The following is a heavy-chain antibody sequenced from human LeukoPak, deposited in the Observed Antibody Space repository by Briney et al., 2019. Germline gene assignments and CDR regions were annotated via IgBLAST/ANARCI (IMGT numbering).Heavy chain of an antibody. CDR3: ARVAGYYYGSGRNYMDV. CDR2: IIPIFGTA. CDR1: GGTFSSYA. J-gene: IGHJ6*03. V-gene: IGHV1-69*05. D-gene: IGHD3-10*01. Sequence: SVKVSCKASGGTFSSYAISWVRQAPGQGLEWMGGIIPIFGTANYAQKFQGRVTITTDDSASTAYMELSSLRSEDTAVYYCARVAGYYYGSGRNYMDVWGKGTTVTVSS.